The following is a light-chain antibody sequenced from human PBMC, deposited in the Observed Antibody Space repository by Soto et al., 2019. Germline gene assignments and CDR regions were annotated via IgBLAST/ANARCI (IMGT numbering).Light chain of an antibody. V-gene: IGKV3-20*01. CDR2: GAS. J-gene: IGKJ1*01. Sequence: IVLAQSPGTLSLSPGERATLSCRASQGLXRSYPASHQQKPGQAPRLPXPGASSMATGSPDRFTGSGSGTDFTLTISRLEPEDFAVYYCQQYGSAPQTFGQGTKVDIK. CDR3: QQYGSAPQT. CDR1: QGLXRSY.